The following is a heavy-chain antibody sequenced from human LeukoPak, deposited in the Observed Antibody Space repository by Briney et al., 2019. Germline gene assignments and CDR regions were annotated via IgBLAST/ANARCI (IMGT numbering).Heavy chain of an antibody. CDR1: GFTFDDYA. J-gene: IGHJ6*02. D-gene: IGHD3-9*01. CDR3: AKDVGYDILTGGYGMDV. V-gene: IGHV3-9*01. Sequence: GGSLRLSCAASGFTFDDYAMHWVRHAPGKGLEWVSGISWNSGSIGYADSVKGRFTISRDNAKNSLYLQMNSLRAEDTALYYCAKDVGYDILTGGYGMDVWGQGTTVTVSS. CDR2: ISWNSGSI.